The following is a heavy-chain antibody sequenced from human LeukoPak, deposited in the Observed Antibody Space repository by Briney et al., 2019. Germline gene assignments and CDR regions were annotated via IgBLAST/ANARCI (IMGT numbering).Heavy chain of an antibody. J-gene: IGHJ4*02. D-gene: IGHD3-16*02. CDR1: GGTFSSYA. V-gene: IGHV1-69*06. CDR3: ARDVGYYDYVWGSYRYTPPDY. Sequence: ASVKVSCKASGGTFSSYAISWVRQAPGQGLEWMGGIIPIFGTANYAQKFQGGVTITADKSTSTAYMELSSLRSEDTAVYYCARDVGYYDYVWGSYRYTPPDYWGQGTLVTVSS. CDR2: IIPIFGTA.